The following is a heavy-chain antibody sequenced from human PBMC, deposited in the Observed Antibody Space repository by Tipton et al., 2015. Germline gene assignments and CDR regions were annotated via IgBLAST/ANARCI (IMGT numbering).Heavy chain of an antibody. CDR2: IYTSGTT. J-gene: IGHJ5*02. Sequence: TLSLTCTVSGGSISSYYWSWIRQPAGKGLEWIGRIYTSGTTNYYPSLKSRVTMSVDTSKNQFSLKLRSVTAADTAVYYCARALGQLGSWFDPWGQGTLVTVSS. V-gene: IGHV4-4*07. CDR1: GGSISSYY. CDR3: ARALGQLGSWFDP. D-gene: IGHD6-6*01.